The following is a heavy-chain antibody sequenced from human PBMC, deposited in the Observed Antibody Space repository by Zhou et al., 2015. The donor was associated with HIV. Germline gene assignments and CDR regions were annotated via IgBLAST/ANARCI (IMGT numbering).Heavy chain of an antibody. CDR1: GGTFSSYA. D-gene: IGHD3-10*01. Sequence: QVQLVQSGAEVKKPGSSVKVSCKASGGTFSSYAISWVRQAPGQGLEWMGGIIPIFGTANYAQKFQGRVTITADESTSTAYMELSSLGSGDTAMYFCAASLNHYGSGTYYSDFDYWGQGNPGHRLL. CDR3: AASLNHYGSGTYYSDFDY. J-gene: IGHJ4*02. V-gene: IGHV1-69*12. CDR2: IIPIFGTA.